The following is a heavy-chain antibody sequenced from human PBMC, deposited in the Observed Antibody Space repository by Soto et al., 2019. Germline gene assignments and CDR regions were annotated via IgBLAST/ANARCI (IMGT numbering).Heavy chain of an antibody. V-gene: IGHV4-28*01. J-gene: IGHJ4*02. CDR3: ARREIQGPIDY. CDR2: IYYSGAT. Sequence: QVQLQESGPGLVKPSDTLSLTCAVSGYSISSSKWWGWIRQPPGKGLEWIGYIYYSGATYYNPSLKSRVTTSVDTAQNQFSLKLTSVTAVDTAVYYCARREIQGPIDYWGQGTLVSVSS. D-gene: IGHD1-26*01. CDR1: GYSISSSKW.